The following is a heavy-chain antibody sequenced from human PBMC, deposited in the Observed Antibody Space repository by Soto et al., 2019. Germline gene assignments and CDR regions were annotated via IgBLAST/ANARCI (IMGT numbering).Heavy chain of an antibody. Sequence: GGSLRLSCAASGFTFSSYTMNWVRQAPGKGLEWISSISSGSSYIYYAGSVKGRFTISRDNAKNSLFLQMNSLRADDTAVYYCARDILSGGAYPDSCGQGTKVTVSS. J-gene: IGHJ5*01. CDR2: ISSGSSYI. CDR1: GFTFSSYT. D-gene: IGHD3-10*01. V-gene: IGHV3-21*01. CDR3: ARDILSGGAYPDS.